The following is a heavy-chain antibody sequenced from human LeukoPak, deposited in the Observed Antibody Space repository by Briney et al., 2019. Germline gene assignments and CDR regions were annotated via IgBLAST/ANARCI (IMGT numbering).Heavy chain of an antibody. Sequence: HGASLQISCKGSGCIFTSYWIAWVRQLPGKGREWMAIIYPVDSTTRYSPSFQGQVTISVDKSISTAYLRWSALKASDTAIYYCAITQYITSFDYWGQGSLVTVSS. J-gene: IGHJ4*02. CDR1: GCIFTSYW. D-gene: IGHD6-13*01. V-gene: IGHV5-51*01. CDR2: IYPVDSTT. CDR3: AITQYITSFDY.